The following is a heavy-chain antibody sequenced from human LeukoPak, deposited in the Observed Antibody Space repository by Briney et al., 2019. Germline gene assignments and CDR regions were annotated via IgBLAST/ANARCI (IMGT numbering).Heavy chain of an antibody. CDR3: ARGLLRGNWFDP. CDR1: GYTFTSYD. Sequence: ASVKVSCKASGYTFTSYDINWVRQATGQGLEWMGWMNPNSGNTGYAQKFQGRVTITRNTSISTAYMELSSLRSEDTAVYYCARGLLRGNWFDPWGQGTLATVSS. V-gene: IGHV1-8*03. J-gene: IGHJ5*02. CDR2: MNPNSGNT. D-gene: IGHD3-3*01.